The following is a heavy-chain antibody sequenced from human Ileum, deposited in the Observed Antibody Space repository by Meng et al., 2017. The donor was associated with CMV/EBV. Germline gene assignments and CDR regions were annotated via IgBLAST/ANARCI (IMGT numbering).Heavy chain of an antibody. D-gene: IGHD1-7*01. CDR3: MTGTGNYPY. Sequence: QVQLVQSGADMKKPGASLKVSFKASGYTFTAYYMHWVRQSPGQGLGWMGRINPDTGGTNYAQKFQGRVTMTRDTSISTDYMELSRLTSDDTAVYFCMTGTGNYPYWGQGALVTVSS. CDR2: INPDTGGT. J-gene: IGHJ4*02. CDR1: GYTFTAYY. V-gene: IGHV1-2*06.